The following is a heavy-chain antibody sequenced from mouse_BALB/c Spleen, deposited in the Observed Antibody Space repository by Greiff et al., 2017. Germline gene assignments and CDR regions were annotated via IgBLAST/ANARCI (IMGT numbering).Heavy chain of an antibody. CDR1: GFTFSSFG. CDR2: ISSGSSTI. V-gene: IGHV5-17*02. CDR3: ARGGNYDY. Sequence: VQLVESGGGLVQPGGSRKLSCAASGFTFSSFGMHWVRQAPEKGLEWVAYISSGSSTIYYADTVKGRFTISRDNPKNTLFLQMTSLRSEDTAMYYCARGGNYDYWGQGTTLTVSS. J-gene: IGHJ2*01. D-gene: IGHD2-1*01.